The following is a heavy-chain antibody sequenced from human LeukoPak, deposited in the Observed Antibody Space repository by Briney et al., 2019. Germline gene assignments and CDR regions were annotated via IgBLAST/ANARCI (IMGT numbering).Heavy chain of an antibody. J-gene: IGHJ4*02. CDR3: AKSSYYDSSDYLVIHPFDY. V-gene: IGHV3-23*01. CDR1: GFTFSSYA. D-gene: IGHD3-22*01. CDR2: ISGSGGRT. Sequence: GGSLRLSCVASGFTFSSYAMAWVRQAPGKGLDWVSAISGSGGRTYYADSAKGRFNISRDNSKNTLYLQMKSLRPQNTAAYYCAKSSYYDSSDYLVIHPFDYWGQGTLVTVSS.